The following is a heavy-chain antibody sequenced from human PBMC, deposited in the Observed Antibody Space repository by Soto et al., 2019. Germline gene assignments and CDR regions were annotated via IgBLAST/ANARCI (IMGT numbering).Heavy chain of an antibody. CDR1: GFTFSSYG. D-gene: IGHD2-2*01. CDR3: ARAEEYQPLLTYAKYYFDY. J-gene: IGHJ4*02. CDR2: IWYDGSNK. Sequence: GGSLRLSCAASGFTFSSYGMHWVRQAPGKGLEWVAVIWYDGSNKYYADSVKGRFTISRDNSKNTLYLQMNSLRAEDTAVYYCARAEEYQPLLTYAKYYFDYWGQGTLVTVSS. V-gene: IGHV3-33*01.